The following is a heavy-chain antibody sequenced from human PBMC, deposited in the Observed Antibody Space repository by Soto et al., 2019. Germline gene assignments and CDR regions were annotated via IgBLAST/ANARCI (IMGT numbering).Heavy chain of an antibody. CDR2: INAGNGNT. CDR1: GYTFTSYA. CDR3: ARGGTVTKKGGFNWFDP. Sequence: QVQLVQSGAEVKKPGASVKVSCKASGYTFTSYAMHWVRQAPGQRLEWMGWINAGNGNTKYSQKFQGRVTITRDTSASTAYMELSSLRSEDTAVYYCARGGTVTKKGGFNWFDPWGQGTLVTVSS. J-gene: IGHJ5*02. V-gene: IGHV1-3*01. D-gene: IGHD4-4*01.